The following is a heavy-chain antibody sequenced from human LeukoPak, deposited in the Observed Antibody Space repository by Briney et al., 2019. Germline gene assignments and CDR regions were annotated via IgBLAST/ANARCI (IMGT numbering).Heavy chain of an antibody. V-gene: IGHV3-15*01. CDR3: TSGGDCSKTSCYTD. D-gene: IGHD2-2*02. Sequence: SGGSLRLSCAASGYTFTNAWMSWVRQAPGEGLEWVGRIKSKSDGGTTDYAAPVKGRFTISRDDSKNTLYLQMNSLKTEDPAVYYCTSGGDCSKTSCYTDWGQGTLVTVSS. J-gene: IGHJ4*02. CDR2: IKSKSDGGTT. CDR1: GYTFTNAW.